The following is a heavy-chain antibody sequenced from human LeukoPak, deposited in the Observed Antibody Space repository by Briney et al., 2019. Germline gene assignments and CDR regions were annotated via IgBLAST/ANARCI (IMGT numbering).Heavy chain of an antibody. CDR3: ATYRQVMLPFES. Sequence: GGSLRLSCAASGFTFSNYAMRWVRQAPGKGLEWVSSTFQGGGEIHYADSVRGRFTISRDNSRSTLFLQMNSLRGEDTAIYYCATYRQVMLPFESWGQGTLVTVSS. J-gene: IGHJ4*02. D-gene: IGHD5-18*01. CDR1: GFTFSNYA. CDR2: TFQGGGEI. V-gene: IGHV3-23*01.